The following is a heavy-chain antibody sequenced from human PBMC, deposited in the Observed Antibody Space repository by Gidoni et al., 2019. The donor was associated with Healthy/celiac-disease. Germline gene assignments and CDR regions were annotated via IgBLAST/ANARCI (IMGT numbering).Heavy chain of an antibody. D-gene: IGHD3-9*01. Sequence: QVQLQESGPGLVKPSGTLSLTCAVSGGSISSSHWWSWVRQPPGKGLEWIGEIYHSGSTNYNPSLKSRVTISVDKSKNQFSLKLSSVTAADTAVYYCARGAGYWLTNKKYYFDYWGQGTLVTVSS. J-gene: IGHJ4*02. CDR2: IYHSGST. CDR3: ARGAGYWLTNKKYYFDY. CDR1: GGSISSSHW. V-gene: IGHV4-4*02.